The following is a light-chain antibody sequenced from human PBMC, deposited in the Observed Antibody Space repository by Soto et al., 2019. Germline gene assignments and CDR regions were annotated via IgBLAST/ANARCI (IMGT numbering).Light chain of an antibody. J-gene: IGKJ5*01. CDR1: QDISNY. Sequence: DIQMTQAPSSLFASLGDRVTITCQASQDISNYLNWYQQKPGKAPKLLIYDASNLETGVPSRFSGSGSETDFTFTISNLQPEDIATYYCQQYDTLISFGQGTRREIK. CDR3: QQYDTLIS. V-gene: IGKV1-33*01. CDR2: DAS.